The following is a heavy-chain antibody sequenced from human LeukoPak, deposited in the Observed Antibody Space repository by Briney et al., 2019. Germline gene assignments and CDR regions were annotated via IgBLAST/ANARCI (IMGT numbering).Heavy chain of an antibody. J-gene: IGHJ3*02. CDR2: INHSGST. Sequence: SETLSLTCAVYGGSFSGYYWSWIRQPPGKGLEWIGEINHSGSTNYNPSLKSRVTISVDTSKNQFSLKLSSVSAADTAVYYCRKVAGAGNDAFDIWGQGTMVTVSS. CDR3: RKVAGAGNDAFDI. V-gene: IGHV4-34*01. D-gene: IGHD6-19*01. CDR1: GGSFSGYY.